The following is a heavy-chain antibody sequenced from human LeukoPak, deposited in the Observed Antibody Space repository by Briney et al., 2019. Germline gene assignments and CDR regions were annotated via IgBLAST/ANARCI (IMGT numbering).Heavy chain of an antibody. CDR3: ARGRWAYCSGGSCEYYMDV. V-gene: IGHV4-34*01. D-gene: IGHD2-15*01. J-gene: IGHJ6*03. CDR1: GRSFSGYY. Sequence: PHAQSLPSALYGRSFSGYYWSWIRQPPGKGLEWIGEINHSGSTNYNPSLKSRVTISVDTSKNQFSLKLSSVTAADTAVYYCARGRWAYCSGGSCEYYMDVWGKGTTVTVSS. CDR2: INHSGST.